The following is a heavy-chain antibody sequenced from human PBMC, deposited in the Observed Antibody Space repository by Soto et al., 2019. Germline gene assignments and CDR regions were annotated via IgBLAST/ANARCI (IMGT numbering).Heavy chain of an antibody. D-gene: IGHD4-17*01. CDR1: GVTFSSYA. CDR2: ISYDGSNK. J-gene: IGHJ6*01. Sequence: GGSLRLSCAASGVTFSSYAMHWFRQGPGKGLEWVAVISYDGSNKYYADSVKGRFTISRDNSKNTLYLQMNSLRAEDTAVYYCARADGAQTKPYYGMDVWGQGTTVTVVS. V-gene: IGHV3-30-3*01. CDR3: ARADGAQTKPYYGMDV.